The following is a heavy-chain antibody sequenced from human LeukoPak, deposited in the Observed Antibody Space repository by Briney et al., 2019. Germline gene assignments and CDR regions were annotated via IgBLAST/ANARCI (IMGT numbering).Heavy chain of an antibody. J-gene: IGHJ6*03. V-gene: IGHV3-23*01. CDR1: GFTFSSYA. CDR2: ISGSGGTT. D-gene: IGHD3-22*01. Sequence: GGSLRLSCAASGFTFSSYAMSWVRQAPGKGLEWVSGISGSGGTTYYADSVKGRFTISRDNSKNTLYLQMNSLRAEDTAIYYCAKYYRGYSYYYMDVWGKGTTVTVSS. CDR3: AKYYRGYSYYYMDV.